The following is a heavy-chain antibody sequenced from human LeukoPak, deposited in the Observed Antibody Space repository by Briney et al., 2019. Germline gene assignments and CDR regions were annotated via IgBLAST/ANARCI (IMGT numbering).Heavy chain of an antibody. CDR1: GFTFSSYA. CDR3: AKETSMIVVVITTDWYFDL. CDR2: ISGSGGST. Sequence: GGSLRLSCAASGFTFSSYAMSWVRQAPGKGLERVSAISGSGGSTYYADSVKGRFTISRDNSKNTLYLQMNSLRAEDTAVYYCAKETSMIVVVITTDWYFDLWGRGTLVTVSS. V-gene: IGHV3-23*01. D-gene: IGHD3-22*01. J-gene: IGHJ2*01.